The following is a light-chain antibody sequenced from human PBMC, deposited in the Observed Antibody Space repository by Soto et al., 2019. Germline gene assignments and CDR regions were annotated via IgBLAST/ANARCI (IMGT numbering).Light chain of an antibody. CDR1: QSVSSN. V-gene: IGKV3-15*01. J-gene: IGKJ2*01. CDR2: GAS. CDR3: QQYNNWPQT. Sequence: EIVMTQSPATLSVSPGERATLSCRASQSVSSNLAWYQQKPGQAQRLLIYGASTRATGIPARLSGSGSGTEFTLTISSLQSEDFAVYYCQQYNNWPQTFGQGTKLEIK.